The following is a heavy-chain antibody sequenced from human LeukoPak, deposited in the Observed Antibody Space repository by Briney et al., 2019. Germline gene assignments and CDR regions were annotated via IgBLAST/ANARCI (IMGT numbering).Heavy chain of an antibody. V-gene: IGHV3-23*01. CDR1: GFTFSSYA. CDR2: ISGSGDNT. J-gene: IGHJ4*02. CDR3: AKGNGGYYYDF. D-gene: IGHD3-22*01. Sequence: PGGSLRLSCAASGFTFSSYAMTWVRQAPGKGLEWVSTISGSGDNTYYADSVKGRFTISRDSSKNTLYLQMNSLRAEDTAIYSCAKGNGGYYYDFWGQGTLVTVTS.